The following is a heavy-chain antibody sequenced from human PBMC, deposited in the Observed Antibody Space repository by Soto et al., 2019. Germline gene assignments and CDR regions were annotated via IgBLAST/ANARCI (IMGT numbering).Heavy chain of an antibody. CDR1: GYTFTSYD. D-gene: IGHD5-18*01. V-gene: IGHV1-8*01. Sequence: ASVKVSCKASGYTFTSYDINWVRQATGQGLEWMGWMNPNSGNTGYAQKFQGRVTMTRNTSISTAYMELSSLRSEDTAVYYCARFRRSATRGYRYYYYYGMDVWGQGTKVTVSS. CDR2: MNPNSGNT. CDR3: ARFRRSATRGYRYYYYYGMDV. J-gene: IGHJ6*02.